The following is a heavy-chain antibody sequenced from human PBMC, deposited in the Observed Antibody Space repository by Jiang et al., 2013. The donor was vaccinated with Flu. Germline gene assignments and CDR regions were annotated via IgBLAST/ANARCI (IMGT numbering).Heavy chain of an antibody. V-gene: IGHV1-46*01. CDR3: ARDAGREGDWLDP. D-gene: IGHD1-26*01. CDR1: GYTFTRHY. Sequence: CKASGYTFTRHYIHWVRQAPGQGLEWMGIINANVDSTSYAQKFQGRVTMTRDTSTSTVYMELTSLRSEDTAVYYCARDAGREGDWLDPWGQGTLVTVSS. CDR2: INANVDST. J-gene: IGHJ5*02.